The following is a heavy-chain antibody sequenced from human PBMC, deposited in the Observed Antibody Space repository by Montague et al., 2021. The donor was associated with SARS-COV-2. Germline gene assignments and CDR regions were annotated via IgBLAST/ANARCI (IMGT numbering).Heavy chain of an antibody. D-gene: IGHD2-21*02. CDR2: IYDSGSA. V-gene: IGHV4-59*01. CDR1: VGSISNYY. Sequence: SETLSLTCTVSVGSISNYYWTWIRQPPGKGLEWIGYIYDSGSANYNPSPKSRSTISVDTSNNQFSLRLSSVTAADTAVYYCARAYCGGDCHVGPWGQGILVTVSS. CDR3: ARAYCGGDCHVGP. J-gene: IGHJ5*02.